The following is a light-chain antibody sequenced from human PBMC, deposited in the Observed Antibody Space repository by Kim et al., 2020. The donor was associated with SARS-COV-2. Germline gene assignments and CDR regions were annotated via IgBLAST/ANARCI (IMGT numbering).Light chain of an antibody. J-gene: IGKJ1*01. CDR2: KAS. CDR3: QQYKSYTWS. CDR1: QSISSW. V-gene: IGKV1-5*03. Sequence: DIQMTQSPSTLSASVGDRVTITCRASQSISSWLAWYQQKPGKAPKHLIYKASNLETGVPSRFSGSGSGTEFTLTISSLQPDDVGTYYCQQYKSYTWSFGQGTKRGIK.